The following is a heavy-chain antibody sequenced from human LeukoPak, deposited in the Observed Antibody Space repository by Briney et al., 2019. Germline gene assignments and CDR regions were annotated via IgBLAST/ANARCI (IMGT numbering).Heavy chain of an antibody. D-gene: IGHD1-1*01. CDR3: ARDSKGAWGTFDY. V-gene: IGHV4-39*07. J-gene: IGHJ4*02. CDR1: GGSISSSSYY. CDR2: IYTSGST. Sequence: SETLSLTCTVSGGSISSSSYYWGWIRQPPGKGLEWIGRIYTSGSTNYNPSLKSRVTMSVDTSKNQFSLKLSSVTAADTAVYYCARDSKGAWGTFDYWGQGTLVTVSS.